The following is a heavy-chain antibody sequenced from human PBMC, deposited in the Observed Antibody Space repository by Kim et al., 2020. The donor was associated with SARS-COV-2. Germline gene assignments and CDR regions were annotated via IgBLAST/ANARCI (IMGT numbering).Heavy chain of an antibody. Sequence: GGSLRLSCTASGFTFGDYAMSWFRQAPGKGLEWVGFIRSKAYGGTTEYAASVKGRFTISRDDSKSIAYLQMNSLKTEDTAVYYCTRDALEYSSKTRYGMDGWGQGTTVTVSS. D-gene: IGHD6-6*01. CDR1: GFTFGDYA. V-gene: IGHV3-49*03. CDR2: IRSKAYGGTT. J-gene: IGHJ6*02. CDR3: TRDALEYSSKTRYGMDG.